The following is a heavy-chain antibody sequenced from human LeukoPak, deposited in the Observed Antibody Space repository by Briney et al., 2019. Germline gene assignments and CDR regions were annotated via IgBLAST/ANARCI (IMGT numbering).Heavy chain of an antibody. J-gene: IGHJ5*02. V-gene: IGHV1-8*03. CDR1: GYTFTSYD. Sequence: ASVKVSCKASGYTFTSYDINWVRQATGQGLEWMGWMNPNSGNTGYAQKFQGRVTITRNTSISTAYMELSSLRSEDTAVYYCARGGNTIFGVVIRLEFDPWGQGTLVTVSS. CDR3: ARGGNTIFGVVIRLEFDP. D-gene: IGHD3-3*01. CDR2: MNPNSGNT.